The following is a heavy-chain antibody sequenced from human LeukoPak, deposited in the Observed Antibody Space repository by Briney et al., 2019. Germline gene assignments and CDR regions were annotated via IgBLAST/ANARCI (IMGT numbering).Heavy chain of an antibody. J-gene: IGHJ4*02. CDR3: ARVGYDYVWGSYRYGPKHYFDY. V-gene: IGHV3-7*01. Sequence: GGSLRLSCAASGFTFSSYWMSWVRQAPGKGLEWVANIKQDGSEKYYVDSVKGRFTISRDNAKNSLYLQMNSLRAEDTAVYYCARVGYDYVWGSYRYGPKHYFDYWGQGTLVTVSS. CDR2: IKQDGSEK. D-gene: IGHD3-16*02. CDR1: GFTFSSYW.